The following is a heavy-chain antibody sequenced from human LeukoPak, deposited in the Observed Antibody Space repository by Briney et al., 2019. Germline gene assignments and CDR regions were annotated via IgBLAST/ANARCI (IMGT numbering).Heavy chain of an antibody. D-gene: IGHD5-24*01. Sequence: GGSLRLSCAASGFTFSSYAMHWVRQAPGRGLEWVAVISYDGSNKYYADSVKGRFTISRDNSKNTLPLQMNSLRAEDTAIYYCAREGQGRDGCNHGLDIWGQGTMVTVSS. V-gene: IGHV3-30*14. J-gene: IGHJ3*02. CDR1: GFTFSSYA. CDR2: ISYDGSNK. CDR3: AREGQGRDGCNHGLDI.